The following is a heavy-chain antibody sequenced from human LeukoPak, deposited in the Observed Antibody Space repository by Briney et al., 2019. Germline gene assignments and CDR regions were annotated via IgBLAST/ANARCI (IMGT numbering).Heavy chain of an antibody. Sequence: GGSLRLSCAASGLIVSSKYMSWVREAPGKGLEGVSAVYSNDNTYYADPVKGRFSISRDKSKNTLYLQMNSLRAEDTAVYYCGSSTAHYYNYGMDVWGQGATVTVSS. V-gene: IGHV3-53*01. J-gene: IGHJ6*02. CDR1: GLIVSSKY. D-gene: IGHD2-21*02. CDR3: GSSTAHYYNYGMDV. CDR2: VYSNDNT.